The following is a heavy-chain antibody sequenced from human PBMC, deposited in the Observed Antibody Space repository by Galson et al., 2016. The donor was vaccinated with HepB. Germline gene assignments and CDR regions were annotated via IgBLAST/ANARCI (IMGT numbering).Heavy chain of an antibody. J-gene: IGHJ5*02. D-gene: IGHD6-13*01. CDR1: GGSISSTSYY. Sequence: SETLSLTCTVSGGSISSTSYYWGWIRQPPGKGLEWIGSIYFSGSTYFNPPLKSRVTISVDTSKNQFSLKLSSVTAADTAVYYCARQKLYSSSWYILYWFDPWGQGTLVTVSS. V-gene: IGHV4-39*01. CDR2: IYFSGST. CDR3: ARQKLYSSSWYILYWFDP.